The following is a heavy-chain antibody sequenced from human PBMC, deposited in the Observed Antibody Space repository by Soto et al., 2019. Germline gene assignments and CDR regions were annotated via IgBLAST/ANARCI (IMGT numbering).Heavy chain of an antibody. CDR1: GGSISSYY. V-gene: IGHV4-59*01. J-gene: IGHJ6*02. D-gene: IGHD4-17*01. CDR3: AREDYGGNSGYYYYGMDV. Sequence: QVQLQESGPGLVKPSETLSLTCTVSGGSISSYYWSWIRQPPGKGLEWIGYIYYSGSTNYNPSLTSRVTTAVDTSKHQFPLKLSSVTAADTAVYYCAREDYGGNSGYYYYGMDVWGQGTTVTVSS. CDR2: IYYSGST.